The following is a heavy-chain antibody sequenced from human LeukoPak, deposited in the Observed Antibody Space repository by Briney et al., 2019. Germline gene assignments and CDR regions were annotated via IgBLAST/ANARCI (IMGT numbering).Heavy chain of an antibody. D-gene: IGHD2-2*01. CDR1: GFTFSSYS. J-gene: IGHJ6*02. V-gene: IGHV3-21*01. Sequence: GGSLRLSCAASGFTFSSYSMSWVRQAPGKGLEWVSCISSRSNYIQYADSVKGRFTISRDNAKNSLYLQMNSLRAGDTAVYYCARGPTIVVVPAAINVWGQGTTVTVSS. CDR2: ISSRSNYI. CDR3: ARGPTIVVVPAAINV.